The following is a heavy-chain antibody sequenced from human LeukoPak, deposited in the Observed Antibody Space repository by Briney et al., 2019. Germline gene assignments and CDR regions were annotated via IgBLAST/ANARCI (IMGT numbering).Heavy chain of an antibody. Sequence: SETLSLTCAVYGGSFSGYYWSWIRQPPGKGLEWIGEISHSGSTNYNPSLKSRVTISVDTSKNQFSLKLSSVTAADTAVYYCAGSYYYDSSGYPLDYWGQGTLVTVSS. V-gene: IGHV4-34*01. CDR1: GGSFSGYY. CDR3: AGSYYYDSSGYPLDY. CDR2: ISHSGST. D-gene: IGHD3-22*01. J-gene: IGHJ4*02.